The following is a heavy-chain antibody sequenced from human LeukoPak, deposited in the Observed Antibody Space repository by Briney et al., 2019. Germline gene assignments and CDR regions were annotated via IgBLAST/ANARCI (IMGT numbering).Heavy chain of an antibody. Sequence: KPSETQSLTCTVSGGSISNYYWSWIRQPPGKGLEWIGYIYNSGSTNYNPSLKSRVTISVDTSKNQFSLKLSSVTPADTAVYYCARGSTYWYFDLWGRGTLVTVSS. CDR1: GGSISNYY. CDR3: ARGSTYWYFDL. J-gene: IGHJ2*01. CDR2: IYNSGST. V-gene: IGHV4-59*01.